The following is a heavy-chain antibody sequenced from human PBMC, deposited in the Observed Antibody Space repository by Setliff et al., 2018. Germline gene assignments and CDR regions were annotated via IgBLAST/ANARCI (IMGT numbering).Heavy chain of an antibody. CDR1: GYTFANSI. V-gene: IGHV1-18*04. D-gene: IGHD2-8*01. CDR2: ISAYNGET. CDR3: ERLVRYCTQRACQRTQDADL. J-gene: IGHJ5*02. Sequence: ASVKVSCKASGYTFANSIVSWVRQAPGQGLEWMGWISAYNGETYIKEKFQGGLSMTTDTSTNTGYMELRNLTPDDTAVYFCERLVRYCTQRACQRTQDADLWGQGTRVTVSS.